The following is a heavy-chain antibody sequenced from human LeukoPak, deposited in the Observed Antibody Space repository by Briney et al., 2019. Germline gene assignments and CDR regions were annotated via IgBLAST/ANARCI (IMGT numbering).Heavy chain of an antibody. CDR1: GYTFTSYD. J-gene: IGHJ5*02. CDR3: ARVRIYCSSTSCYRLGWFDP. D-gene: IGHD2-2*01. Sequence: GASVKVSCKASGYTFTSYDINWVRQATGQGLEWMGWMNPNSGNTGYAQKFQGRVTMTRNTSISTAYMELSSLRSEDTAVYYCARVRIYCSSTSCYRLGWFDPWGQGTLATVSS. CDR2: MNPNSGNT. V-gene: IGHV1-8*01.